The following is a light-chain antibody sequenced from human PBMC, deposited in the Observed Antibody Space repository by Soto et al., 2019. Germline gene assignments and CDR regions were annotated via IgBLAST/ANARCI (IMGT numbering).Light chain of an antibody. Sequence: QSVLTQPPSASGSPGQSVTISCTGTKNDIGVYDFVSWYQHHPGKAPRLIIHEVVQRPSGVPDRFSGSKSGNTASLTVSGLQVADEADYFCKSYAGSNTYVFGSGTKVTVL. CDR1: KNDIGVYDF. CDR3: KSYAGSNTYV. J-gene: IGLJ1*01. CDR2: EVV. V-gene: IGLV2-8*01.